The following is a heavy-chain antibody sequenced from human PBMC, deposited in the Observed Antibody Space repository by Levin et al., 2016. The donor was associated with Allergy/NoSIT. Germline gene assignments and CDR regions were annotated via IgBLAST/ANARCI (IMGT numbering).Heavy chain of an antibody. D-gene: IGHD6-19*01. CDR2: ISISGDST. CDR1: GFTFSNYA. Sequence: GGSLRLSCAASGFTFSNYAMSWVRQAPGKGLEWVSGISISGDSTYYADSVKGRFTISRDNSKNTLFLQMNSLRAEDTAVYYCTKAYASGWSPTATVRGFGNWGQGTLVTVSS. V-gene: IGHV3-23*01. J-gene: IGHJ4*02. CDR3: TKAYASGWSPTATVRGFGN.